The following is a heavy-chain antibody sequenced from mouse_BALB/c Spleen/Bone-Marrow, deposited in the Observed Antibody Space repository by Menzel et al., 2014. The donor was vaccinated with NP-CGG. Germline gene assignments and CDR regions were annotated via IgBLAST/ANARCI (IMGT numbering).Heavy chain of an antibody. Sequence: EVKLMESGGGSVQPGGSLRLSCAPSGFTFTDYYMSWVRQPPGKALEWLGFIRNKAKGYTTEYSASVKGRFTISRDNSQRILYLQMNTLRAEDSATYYCARDENVGIYWYFDVWGAGTTVIVSS. CDR3: ARDENVGIYWYFDV. CDR1: GFTFTDYY. CDR2: IRNKAKGYTT. V-gene: IGHV7-3*02. J-gene: IGHJ1*01.